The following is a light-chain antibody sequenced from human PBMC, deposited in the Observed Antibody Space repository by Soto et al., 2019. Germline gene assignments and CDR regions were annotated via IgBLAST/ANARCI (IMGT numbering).Light chain of an antibody. Sequence: EIVMTQSPATLSVSPGERATLSCRASQSVSSNLAWYQQKPGQAPRLLIYGASTRATGIPARFSGSGSGTEFTLTISILQSEDFAVYYCQQYNNWPPTWTFGQGTTVEIK. J-gene: IGKJ1*01. V-gene: IGKV3-15*01. CDR2: GAS. CDR1: QSVSSN. CDR3: QQYNNWPPTWT.